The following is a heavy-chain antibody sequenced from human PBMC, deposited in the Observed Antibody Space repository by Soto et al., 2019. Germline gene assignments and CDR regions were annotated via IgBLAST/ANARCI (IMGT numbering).Heavy chain of an antibody. Sequence: GGSLRLSCAASGVTLSSYAMNWVRQAPGEGLEWVSSITYDSAYIYYADSVKGRFTISRDNAKNSLYLQMNSLRAEDTAVYYCARQLGSACYDYWGQGILVTVSS. CDR1: GVTLSSYA. J-gene: IGHJ4*02. CDR2: ITYDSAYI. V-gene: IGHV3-21*01. CDR3: ARQLGSACYDY. D-gene: IGHD2-21*02.